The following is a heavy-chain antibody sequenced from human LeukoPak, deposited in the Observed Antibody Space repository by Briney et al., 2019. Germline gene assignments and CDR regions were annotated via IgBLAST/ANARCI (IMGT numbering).Heavy chain of an antibody. CDR1: GSTFSSYS. Sequence: KPGGSLRLSCAASGSTFSSYSMNWVRQAPRKGLEWVSSISSSSSYIYYADSVKGRFTISRDNAKNSLYLQMNSLRAEDTAVYYCAREYCSGGSCYYYFDYWGQGTLVTVSS. D-gene: IGHD2-15*01. J-gene: IGHJ4*02. CDR3: AREYCSGGSCYYYFDY. V-gene: IGHV3-21*01. CDR2: ISSSSSYI.